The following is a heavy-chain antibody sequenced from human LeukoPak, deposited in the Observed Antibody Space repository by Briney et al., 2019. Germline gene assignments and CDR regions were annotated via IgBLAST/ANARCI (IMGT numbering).Heavy chain of an antibody. CDR2: ISSSSSYI. Sequence: GGSLRLSWAASGFTFSSYSMNWVRQAPGKGLEWVSSISSSSSYIYYADSVTGRFTISRGNAKNSLYLQMNSLRAEDTAVYYCARAKLWFGELLYAFDIWGQGTMVTVSS. CDR1: GFTFSSYS. CDR3: ARAKLWFGELLYAFDI. V-gene: IGHV3-21*01. J-gene: IGHJ3*02. D-gene: IGHD3-10*01.